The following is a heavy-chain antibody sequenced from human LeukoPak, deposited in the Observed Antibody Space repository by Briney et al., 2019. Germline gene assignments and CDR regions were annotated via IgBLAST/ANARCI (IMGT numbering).Heavy chain of an antibody. V-gene: IGHV5-51*01. CDR2: IYPGDSDT. Sequence: GESLKISCKGSGYSFTSYWIGWGRRMPGKGREWMGIIYPGDSDTRYSPSFQGQVTISADKSISTAYLQWSSLKASDTAMYYCARGGNWNDGMFLATYWGQGTLVTVSS. D-gene: IGHD1-20*01. J-gene: IGHJ4*02. CDR1: GYSFTSYW. CDR3: ARGGNWNDGMFLATY.